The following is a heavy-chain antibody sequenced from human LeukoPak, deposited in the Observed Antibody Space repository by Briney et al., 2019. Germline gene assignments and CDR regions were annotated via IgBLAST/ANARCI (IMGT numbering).Heavy chain of an antibody. Sequence: PGGSLRLSCAASGFTFSSYEMNWVRQAPGKGLEWVSYISSSGSTIHYADSVKGRFTISRDNAKNSLYLQMNSLRAEDTAVYYCASQLGYCSSTSCYDYWGQGTLVTVSS. CDR3: ASQLGYCSSTSCYDY. J-gene: IGHJ4*02. CDR2: ISSSGSTI. D-gene: IGHD2-2*01. V-gene: IGHV3-48*03. CDR1: GFTFSSYE.